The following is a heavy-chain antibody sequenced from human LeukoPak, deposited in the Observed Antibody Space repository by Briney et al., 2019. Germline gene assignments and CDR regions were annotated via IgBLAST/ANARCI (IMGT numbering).Heavy chain of an antibody. CDR3: ARDGSAVGYVAFDV. D-gene: IGHD5-12*01. V-gene: IGHV3-66*01. CDR2: IYDSGSV. J-gene: IGHJ3*01. Sequence: PGGSLRLSCAASGFTFSSYYMNWVRQAPGKGLEWVSVIYDSGSVFYADSVKGRFTISRDYSKNTVYLQINILRPDDTAVYYCARDGSAVGYVAFDVWGQGTTVTVSS. CDR1: GFTFSSYY.